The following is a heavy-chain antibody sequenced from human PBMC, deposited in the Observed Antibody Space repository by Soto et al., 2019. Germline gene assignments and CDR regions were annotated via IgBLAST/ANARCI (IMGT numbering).Heavy chain of an antibody. Sequence: GASVKVSCKASGYTFSNFGLSWVRQAPGQGLELMGWISPYNGNTNYAQKLQGRLTMTTDTSTSTAYMELRSLRSDDTAVYYCARDRLGVSVTGGGFDSWGQGTLVTSPQ. CDR3: ARDRLGVSVTGGGFDS. CDR1: GYTFSNFG. V-gene: IGHV1-18*01. J-gene: IGHJ4*02. D-gene: IGHD2-8*01. CDR2: ISPYNGNT.